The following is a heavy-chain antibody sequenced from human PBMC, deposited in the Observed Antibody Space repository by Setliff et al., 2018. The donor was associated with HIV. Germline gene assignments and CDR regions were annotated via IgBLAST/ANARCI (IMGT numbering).Heavy chain of an antibody. J-gene: IGHJ3*02. D-gene: IGHD3-3*01. V-gene: IGHV1-69*05. CDR1: GGTFINSA. Sequence: SVKVSCKASGGTFINSAFTWVRQAPGQGLEWMGSIIPIFNTGNYAQKFQGRVTITTDESTSTAYMELSSLRSEDTAVYYCARGWGGFWSGYEAFDIWGQGTMVTVSS. CDR2: IIPIFNTG. CDR3: ARGWGGFWSGYEAFDI.